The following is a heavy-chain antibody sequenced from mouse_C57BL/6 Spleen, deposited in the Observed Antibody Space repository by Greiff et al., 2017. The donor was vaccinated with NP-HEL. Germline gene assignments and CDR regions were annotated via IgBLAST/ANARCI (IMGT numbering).Heavy chain of an antibody. J-gene: IGHJ3*01. V-gene: IGHV1-50*01. CDR2: IDPSDSYT. CDR3: ARWGLRRAFAY. CDR1: GYTFTSYW. D-gene: IGHD2-4*01. Sequence: QVQLQQPGAELVKPGASVKLSCKASGYTFTSYWMQWVKQRPGQGLEWIGEIDPSDSYTNYNQKFKGKATLTVDTSSSTAYMQLSSLTSEDSAVYYCARWGLRRAFAYWGQGTLVTVSA.